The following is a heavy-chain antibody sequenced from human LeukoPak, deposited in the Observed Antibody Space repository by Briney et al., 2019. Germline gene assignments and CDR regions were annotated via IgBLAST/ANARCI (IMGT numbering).Heavy chain of an antibody. CDR3: ARTGSGSYRGWFDP. J-gene: IGHJ5*02. D-gene: IGHD3-10*01. CDR2: IHYSGST. V-gene: IGHV4-59*08. Sequence: PSETLSLTCTVSGDSISSYYWSWIRQPPGKGLEWIGYIHYSGSTNYNPSLKSRVTISVDTSKKQFSLKLSSVTAADTAVYYCARTGSGSYRGWFDPWGQGTLVTVSS. CDR1: GDSISSYY.